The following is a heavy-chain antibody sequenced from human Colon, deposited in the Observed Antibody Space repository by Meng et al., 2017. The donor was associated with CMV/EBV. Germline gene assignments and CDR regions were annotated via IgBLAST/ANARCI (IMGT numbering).Heavy chain of an antibody. Sequence: GESLKISCAASGFTFSSYAMHWVRQAPGKGLEWVAVISYDGSNKYYADSVKGRFTISRDNSKNTLYLQMNSLRAEDTAVYYCAREGYSNFDYWGQGTLVTVSS. J-gene: IGHJ4*02. CDR2: ISYDGSNK. D-gene: IGHD4-11*01. V-gene: IGHV3-30-3*01. CDR1: GFTFSSYA. CDR3: AREGYSNFDY.